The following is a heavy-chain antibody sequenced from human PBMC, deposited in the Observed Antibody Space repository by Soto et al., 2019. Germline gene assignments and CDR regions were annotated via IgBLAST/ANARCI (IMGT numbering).Heavy chain of an antibody. CDR1: GYTFTSYY. CDR3: ASPPDTAMDPYYYYGMDV. CDR2: INPSGGST. J-gene: IGHJ6*02. V-gene: IGHV1-46*01. D-gene: IGHD5-18*01. Sequence: GASVKVSCKASGYTFTSYYMHWVRQAPGQGLEWMGIINPSGGSTSYAQKFQGRVTMTRDTSTSTVYMELSSLRSEDTAVYYCASPPDTAMDPYYYYGMDVWGQGTTVTVS.